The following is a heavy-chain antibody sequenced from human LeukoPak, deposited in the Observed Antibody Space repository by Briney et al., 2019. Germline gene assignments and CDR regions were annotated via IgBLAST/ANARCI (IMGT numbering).Heavy chain of an antibody. J-gene: IGHJ5*02. CDR1: GYIFTSYY. CDR3: ARGPIRGGYNWFDP. V-gene: IGHV1-46*01. CDR2: IDPRGGST. Sequence: ASVKVSCKASGYIFTSYYIHWVRQAPGQGLEWMGRIDPRGGSTSYPQRFQGRVTMTRDTSTTTVYMELSSLRSDDTAVYYCARGPIRGGYNWFDPWGQGTPVTVSS. D-gene: IGHD2-15*01.